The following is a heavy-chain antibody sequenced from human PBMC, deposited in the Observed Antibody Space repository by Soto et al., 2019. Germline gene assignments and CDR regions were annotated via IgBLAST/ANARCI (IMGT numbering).Heavy chain of an antibody. V-gene: IGHV4-34*01. Sequence: SETLSLTCAVYGGSFSGYYWSWIRQPPGKGLGWIGEINHSGSTNYNPSLKSRVTISVDTSKNQFSLKLSSVTAADTAVYYCARGAVVVAANTYYFDYWGQGTLVTVSS. J-gene: IGHJ4*02. CDR3: ARGAVVVAANTYYFDY. CDR2: INHSGST. D-gene: IGHD2-15*01. CDR1: GGSFSGYY.